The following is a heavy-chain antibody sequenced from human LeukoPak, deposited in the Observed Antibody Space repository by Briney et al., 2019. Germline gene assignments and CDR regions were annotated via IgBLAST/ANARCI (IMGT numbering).Heavy chain of an antibody. Sequence: SETLSLTCTVPGGSISSGSYYWSWIRQPAGKGLEWIGRIYTSGSTNYNPSLKSRVTISVDTSKNQFSLKLSSVTAADTAVYYCARLGSFSFTMIVVLGYFDYWGQGTLVTVSS. CDR3: ARLGSFSFTMIVVLGYFDY. D-gene: IGHD3-22*01. CDR1: GGSISSGSYY. CDR2: IYTSGST. J-gene: IGHJ4*02. V-gene: IGHV4-61*02.